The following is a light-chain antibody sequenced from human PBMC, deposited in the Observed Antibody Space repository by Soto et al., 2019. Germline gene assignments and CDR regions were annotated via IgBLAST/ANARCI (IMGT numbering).Light chain of an antibody. J-gene: IGLJ1*01. CDR2: SNN. CDR1: SPKLGSNY. Sequence: QALLTPPPLGSWTPGQRVTLPCSGSSPKLGSNYVYWYQQLPGTAPKLLIYSNNQRPSGVPDRFSGSKSGTSASLAISGLRSEDEADYYCAAWDDSPSGRRGVFGTGTKVTVL. V-gene: IGLV1-47*02. CDR3: AAWDDSPSGRRGV.